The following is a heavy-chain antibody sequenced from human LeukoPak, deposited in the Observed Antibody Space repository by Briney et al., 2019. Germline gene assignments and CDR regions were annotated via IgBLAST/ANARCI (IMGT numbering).Heavy chain of an antibody. Sequence: SETLSLTCTVSGGSISSGSYYWSWIRQPAGKGLEWIGRIYTSGSTNYNPSLKSRITISVDTAKNQFSLKLSSVTAADTAVYYCARGIVVVAQLGFYFYYMDVWGKGTTVTISS. CDR2: IYTSGST. J-gene: IGHJ6*03. CDR3: ARGIVVVAQLGFYFYYMDV. D-gene: IGHD2-15*01. CDR1: GGSISSGSYY. V-gene: IGHV4-61*02.